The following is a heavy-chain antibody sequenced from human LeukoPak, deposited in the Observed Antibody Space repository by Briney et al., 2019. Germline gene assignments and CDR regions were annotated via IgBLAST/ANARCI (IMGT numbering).Heavy chain of an antibody. J-gene: IGHJ4*02. V-gene: IGHV3-74*01. D-gene: IGHD6-13*01. CDR3: AKDREPGIAAAGTVSDY. CDR1: GLTFSSHW. CDR2: ITNDGSST. Sequence: GGSLRLSCAASGLTFSSHWMHWVRQAPGKGLVWVSRITNDGSSTTYADSVKGRFTISRDSSKNTLYLQMNSLRAEDTAIYYCAKDREPGIAAAGTVSDYWGQGTLVTVSS.